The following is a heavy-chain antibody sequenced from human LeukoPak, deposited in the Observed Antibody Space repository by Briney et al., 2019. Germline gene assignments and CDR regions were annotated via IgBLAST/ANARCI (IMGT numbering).Heavy chain of an antibody. Sequence: GGSLRLSCAASGFTFSSYSMNWVRQAPGKGLEWVSSISSSSSYIYYADSVKGRFTISRDNAKNSLYLQMNSLRAEDTAVYYCARDPQATYYYDSSGPNGFDYWGQGTLVTVSS. CDR3: ARDPQATYYYDSSGPNGFDY. D-gene: IGHD3-22*01. V-gene: IGHV3-21*01. J-gene: IGHJ4*02. CDR2: ISSSSSYI. CDR1: GFTFSSYS.